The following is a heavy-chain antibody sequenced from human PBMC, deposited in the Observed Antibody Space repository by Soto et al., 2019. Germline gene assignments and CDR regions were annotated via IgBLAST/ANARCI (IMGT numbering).Heavy chain of an antibody. CDR2: INPEGSEK. J-gene: IGHJ4*02. CDR1: GFTFSSYC. V-gene: IGHV3-7*01. CDR3: LGLAY. D-gene: IGHD2-8*02. Sequence: VGSLRLSCAASGFTFSSYCMNWVRQAPGKGLEWVADINPEGSEKYYADSVKGRFTISRDNAKNSLYLQMNSLRAEDTAVYYCLGLAYWGQGTLVTVSX.